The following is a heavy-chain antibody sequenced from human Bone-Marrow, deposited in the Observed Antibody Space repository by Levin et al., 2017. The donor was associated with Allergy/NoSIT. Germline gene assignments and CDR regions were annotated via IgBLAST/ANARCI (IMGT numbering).Heavy chain of an antibody. V-gene: IGHV3-20*01. CDR1: GFTFADYG. J-gene: IGHJ4*02. D-gene: IGHD2-15*01. CDR3: ARERGGEYFDF. Sequence: RSGGSLRLSCAASGFTFADYGMAWVRQRPGKGLEWVSTINWSGGSTTYADSVQGRFTISRDNAKNSLYLQLDSLRAEDTAFYHCARERGGEYFDFWGQGTLVTVSS. CDR2: INWSGGST.